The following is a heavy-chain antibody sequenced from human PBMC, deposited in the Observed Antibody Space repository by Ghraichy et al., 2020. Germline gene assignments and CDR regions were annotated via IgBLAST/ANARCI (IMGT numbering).Heavy chain of an antibody. CDR2: ISSSSSTI. V-gene: IGHV3-48*02. D-gene: IGHD6-19*01. J-gene: IGHJ3*02. CDR3: ARANQWLGTHDAFDI. CDR1: GFTFSSYS. Sequence: GGSLRLSCAASGFTFSSYSMNWVRQAPGKGLEWVSYISSSSSTIYYADSVKGRFTISRDNAKNSLYLQMNSLRDEDTAVYYCARANQWLGTHDAFDIWGQGTMVTVSS.